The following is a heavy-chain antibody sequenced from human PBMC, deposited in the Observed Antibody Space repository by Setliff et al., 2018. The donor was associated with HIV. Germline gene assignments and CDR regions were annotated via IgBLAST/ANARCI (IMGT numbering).Heavy chain of an antibody. Sequence: GESLKISCEGFGYTFTNHWIAWVRQMPGKGLEWMGVIYPGDSDTRYSPSFQGQVTISADKSISTAYLQWSSLKASDTAMYYCARLSGLYYYDTSGYYYGHYFDYWGKGTLVTVSS. CDR1: GYTFTNHW. D-gene: IGHD3-22*01. V-gene: IGHV5-51*01. J-gene: IGHJ4*02. CDR3: ARLSGLYYYDTSGYYYGHYFDY. CDR2: IYPGDSDT.